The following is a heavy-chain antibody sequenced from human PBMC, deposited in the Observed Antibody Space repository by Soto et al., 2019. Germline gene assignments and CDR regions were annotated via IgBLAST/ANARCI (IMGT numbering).Heavy chain of an antibody. D-gene: IGHD3-22*01. CDR1: GYTFSTYY. V-gene: IGHV1-46*01. J-gene: IGHJ3*01. Sequence: QVQLVQSGAEVKKPGASVKISCKASGYTFSTYYMHWVRQAPGQGLEWMAIISPSGGSTTYPQKFQGRVTMTRDTSTGTVYMELSSLRSEDTAVYYCARAFFYQGSDSRGYSFDAFDFWGPGTLVTVSS. CDR2: ISPSGGST. CDR3: ARAFFYQGSDSRGYSFDAFDF.